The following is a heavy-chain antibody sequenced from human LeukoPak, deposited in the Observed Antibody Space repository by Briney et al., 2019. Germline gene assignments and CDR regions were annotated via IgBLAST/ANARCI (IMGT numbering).Heavy chain of an antibody. J-gene: IGHJ4*02. CDR1: GFTFSSYS. Sequence: GGSLRLSCAASGFTFSSYSMSWVRQAPGKGLEWVSYISSSSSTIYYADSVKGRFTISRDNAKNSLYLQMNSLRAEDTAVYYCARACSGGSCWGIDYWGQGTLVTVSS. CDR3: ARACSGGSCWGIDY. CDR2: ISSSSSTI. V-gene: IGHV3-48*01. D-gene: IGHD2-15*01.